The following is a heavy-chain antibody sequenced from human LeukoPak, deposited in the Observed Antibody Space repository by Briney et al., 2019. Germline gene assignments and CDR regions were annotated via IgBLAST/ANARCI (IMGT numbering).Heavy chain of an antibody. CDR3: VRLGCGYSYYYAMHV. J-gene: IGHJ6*02. CDR1: GGPADVYY. Sequence: SETLSLTLGVCGGPADVYYVSGVRQPPGKGLEWIGKINHSGSTNYNPSLSLKSRVTISVDTSKNQFSLKLSSVTAADTAVYYLVRLGCGYSYYYAMHVSGQGTTVTVSS. CDR2: INHSGST. V-gene: IGHV4-34*01. D-gene: IGHD5-18*01.